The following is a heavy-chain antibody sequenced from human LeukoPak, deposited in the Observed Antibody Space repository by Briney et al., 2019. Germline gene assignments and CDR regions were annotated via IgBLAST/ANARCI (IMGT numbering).Heavy chain of an antibody. J-gene: IGHJ4*02. Sequence: PGGSLRLSCAASGFTFSSYGMHWVRQAPGKGLEWVAFIRYDGSNKYYADSVKGRFTISRDNSKNTLYLQMNSLRAEDTAVYYCARGDHTIRPFDFWGQGTLVTVSS. CDR3: ARGDHTIRPFDF. D-gene: IGHD3-10*01. CDR1: GFTFSSYG. CDR2: IRYDGSNK. V-gene: IGHV3-30*02.